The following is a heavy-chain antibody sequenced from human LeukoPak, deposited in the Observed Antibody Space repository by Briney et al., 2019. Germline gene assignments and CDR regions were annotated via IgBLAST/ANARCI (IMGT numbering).Heavy chain of an antibody. CDR3: ARDRGHQRVWSYWYFDL. V-gene: IGHV6-1*01. CDR2: TYYRSKWYN. Sequence: SQTLSLTCALSGDSVSSNSAAWNWIRQSPSRGLEWLGRTYYRSKWYNDYAVSVKSRITINPDTSKNQFSLQLNSVTPEDTAVYYCARDRGHQRVWSYWYFDLWGRGTLVTVSS. CDR1: GDSVSSNSAA. D-gene: IGHD2-2*01. J-gene: IGHJ2*01.